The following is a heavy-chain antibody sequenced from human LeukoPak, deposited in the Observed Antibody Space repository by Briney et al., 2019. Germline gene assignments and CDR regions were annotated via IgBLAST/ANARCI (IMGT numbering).Heavy chain of an antibody. V-gene: IGHV1-18*01. J-gene: IGHJ5*02. CDR1: GYTFTSYG. D-gene: IGHD6-6*01. CDR3: ARVHRRAYSSSSQGFDP. CDR2: ISAYNGNT. Sequence: GSVKASCKASGYTFTSYGISWVGQAPGQGLEWMGWISAYNGNTNYAQKLQGRVTMTTDTSTSTAYMELRSLRSDDTAVYYCARVHRRAYSSSSQGFDPWGQGTLVTVSS.